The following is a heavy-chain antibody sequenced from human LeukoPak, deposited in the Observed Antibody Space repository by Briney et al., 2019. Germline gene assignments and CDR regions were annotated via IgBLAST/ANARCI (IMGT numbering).Heavy chain of an antibody. CDR2: ISYDGSNK. CDR3: AKKSVAAASLPLTFDP. V-gene: IGHV3-30*18. D-gene: IGHD6-13*01. Sequence: GGSLRLSCAASGFTVSSNYMSWVRQAPGKGLEWVAVISYDGSNKYYADSVKGRFTISRDNSKNTLYLQMNSLRAEDTAVYYCAKKSVAAASLPLTFDPWGQGTLVTVSS. CDR1: GFTVSSNY. J-gene: IGHJ5*02.